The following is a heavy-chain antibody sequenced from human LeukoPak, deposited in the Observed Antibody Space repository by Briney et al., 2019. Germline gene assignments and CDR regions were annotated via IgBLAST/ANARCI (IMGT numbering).Heavy chain of an antibody. Sequence: PSETLSLTCTVSGGSISSYYWSWIRQPAGKGLEWIGRIYSTGSANYNPSLKSRVTMSVDTSENQFSLKLSSVTAADTAVYYCARRSGYSYGPPTRWGQGTLVTVSS. CDR1: GGSISSYY. D-gene: IGHD5-18*01. CDR2: IYSTGSA. CDR3: ARRSGYSYGPPTR. V-gene: IGHV4-4*07. J-gene: IGHJ4*02.